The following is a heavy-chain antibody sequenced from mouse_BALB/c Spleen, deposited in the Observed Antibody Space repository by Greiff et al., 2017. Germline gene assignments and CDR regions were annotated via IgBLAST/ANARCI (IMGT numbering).Heavy chain of an antibody. J-gene: IGHJ4*01. CDR2: IWAGGST. Sequence: VKLVESGPGLVAPSQSLSITCTVSGFSLTSYGVHWVRQPPGKGLEWLGVIWAGGSTNYNSALMSRLSICKDNSKSQVFLKMNSLQTDDTAMYYCARDHYYSRSYSAMDYWGQGTSVTVSS. CDR3: ARDHYYSRSYSAMDY. V-gene: IGHV2-9*02. CDR1: GFSLTSYG. D-gene: IGHD1-1*01.